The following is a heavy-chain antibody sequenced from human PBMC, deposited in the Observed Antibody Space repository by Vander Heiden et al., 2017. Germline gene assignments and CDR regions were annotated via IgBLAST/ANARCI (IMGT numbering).Heavy chain of an antibody. CDR1: GYTFTNYD. J-gene: IGHJ4*02. Sequence: QVQLVQSGAEVKKPGASVKVTCKASGYTFTNYDINWVRQATGQGLEWVGWMSPNSGYTDSAQKFQGRVSMTSDTSMSTAYMELSSLTSEDTAVYYWARGLNWNDGSFDFWGQGTLVTVPS. D-gene: IGHD1-1*01. CDR2: MSPNSGYT. V-gene: IGHV1-8*01. CDR3: ARGLNWNDGSFDF.